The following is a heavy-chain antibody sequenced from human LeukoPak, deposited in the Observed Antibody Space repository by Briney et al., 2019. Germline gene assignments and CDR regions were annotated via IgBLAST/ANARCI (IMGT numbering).Heavy chain of an antibody. CDR3: ARDYVDDIPMIKDY. CDR2: INLSGGST. D-gene: IGHD2-8*01. V-gene: IGHV1-46*01. Sequence: ASVKVSCKASGYTFTSYHMHWVRQAPGQGLEWMGKINLSGGSTTYAQKFQGRVTMTRDTSTSTVYMELSSLRSEDTAVYYCARDYVDDIPMIKDYWGQGTLVTVSS. CDR1: GYTFTSYH. J-gene: IGHJ4*02.